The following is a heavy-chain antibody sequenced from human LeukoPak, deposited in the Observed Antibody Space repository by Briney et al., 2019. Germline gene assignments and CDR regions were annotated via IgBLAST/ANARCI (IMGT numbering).Heavy chain of an antibody. J-gene: IGHJ1*01. CDR3: ARPRLAYCGGDCKGNFQH. CDR1: GGSFSGYY. V-gene: IGHV4-34*01. Sequence: LSETLSLTCAVYGGSFSGYYWSWIRQPPGKGLEWIGEINHSGSTNYNPSLKSRVTISVDTSKNQFSLKLSSVTAADTAVYYCARPRLAYCGGDCKGNFQHWGQGTLVTVSS. CDR2: INHSGST. D-gene: IGHD2-21*02.